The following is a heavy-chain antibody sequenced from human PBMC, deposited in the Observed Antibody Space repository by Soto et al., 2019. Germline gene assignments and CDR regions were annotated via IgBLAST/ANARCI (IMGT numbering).Heavy chain of an antibody. V-gene: IGHV3-11*05. D-gene: IGHD1-1*01. J-gene: IGHJ4*02. Sequence: QAQLVASGGGLVKPGGSLRLSCAASGFTFSDHYMSWIRQAPGKGLESVSYISGDSTHTDYADSVKGRFTISRDNARNSVYLQMNSLRVEDTAIYYCSRGPRRLDYWGQGTLVTVSS. CDR3: SRGPRRLDY. CDR1: GFTFSDHY. CDR2: ISGDSTHT.